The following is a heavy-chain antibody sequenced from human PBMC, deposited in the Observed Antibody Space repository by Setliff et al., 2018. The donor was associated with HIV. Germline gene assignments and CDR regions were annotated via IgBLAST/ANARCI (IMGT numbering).Heavy chain of an antibody. V-gene: IGHV1-69-2*01. CDR2: VDPQDGET. CDR3: ATAGMYYYDNSAYYPDAFDL. CDR1: GYIFTDYY. J-gene: IGHJ3*01. Sequence: ASVKVSCKASGYIFTDYYMHWVQQAPGEGLEWMGRVDPQDGETKYAEKFQGRVTITADTSTDASDMELSSLRSEDTAVYYCATAGMYYYDNSAYYPDAFDLWGQGTMVTVSS. D-gene: IGHD3-22*01.